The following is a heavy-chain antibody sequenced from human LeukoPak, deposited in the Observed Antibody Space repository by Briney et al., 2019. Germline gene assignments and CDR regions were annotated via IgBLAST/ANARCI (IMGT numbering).Heavy chain of an antibody. V-gene: IGHV4-59*01. CDR1: GGSISSYY. J-gene: IGHJ6*02. CDR2: IYYSGST. CDR3: ARGGIAVAGTPYYYGMDV. D-gene: IGHD6-19*01. Sequence: SETLSLTCTVSGGSISSYYWSWIRQPPGKGLEWIGYIYYSGSTNYNPSLKSRVTISVDTSKNQFSLKPSSVTAADTAVYYCARGGIAVAGTPYYYGMDVWGQGTTVTVSS.